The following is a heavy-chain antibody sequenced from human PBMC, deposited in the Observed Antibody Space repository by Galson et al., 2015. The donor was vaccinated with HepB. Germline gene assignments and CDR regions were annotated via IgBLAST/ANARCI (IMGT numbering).Heavy chain of an antibody. CDR2: INPSGGST. Sequence: GLEWMGIINPSGGSTSYALNFQGRVTMTRDTSTSTVYMELSSLRSEDTAVYYCARDWNTTYFYDTSGYLNWFDPWGQGTLVTVSS. D-gene: IGHD3-22*01. CDR3: ARDWNTTYFYDTSGYLNWFDP. V-gene: IGHV1-46*01. J-gene: IGHJ5*02.